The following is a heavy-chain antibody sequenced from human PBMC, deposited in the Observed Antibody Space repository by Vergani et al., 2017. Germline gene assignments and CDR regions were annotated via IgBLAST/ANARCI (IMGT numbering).Heavy chain of an antibody. CDR3: ARDRGGDYGDAFDI. Sequence: QVQLVQSGAEVKKPGASVKVSCKASGYPFTSYYMHWVRQPPGQALEGMGIINHSSGSTSYAQKFQGRVTMTRDTSTSTVYMELSSLRSEDTAVYYCARDRGGDYGDAFDIWGQGTMVTVSS. V-gene: IGHV1-46*01. CDR2: INHSSGST. CDR1: GYPFTSYY. J-gene: IGHJ3*02. D-gene: IGHD4-17*01.